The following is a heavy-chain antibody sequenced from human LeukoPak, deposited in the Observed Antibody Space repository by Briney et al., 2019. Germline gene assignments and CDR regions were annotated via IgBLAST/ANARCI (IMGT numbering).Heavy chain of an antibody. V-gene: IGHV4-39*01. CDR3: ARHGRSIAAAGPIDY. CDR1: GGSISSSSYY. J-gene: IGHJ4*02. D-gene: IGHD6-13*01. CDR2: IYYSGST. Sequence: SDTLSLTCTVSGGSISSSSYYWGWIRQPPGKGLEWIGSIYYSGSTYYNPSLKSRVTISVDTSKNQFSLKLSSVTAADTAVYYCARHGRSIAAAGPIDYWGQGTLVTVSS.